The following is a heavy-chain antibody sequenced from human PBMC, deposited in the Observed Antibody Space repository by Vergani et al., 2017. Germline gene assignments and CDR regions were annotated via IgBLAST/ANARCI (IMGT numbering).Heavy chain of an antibody. V-gene: IGHV4-34*01. CDR3: ASIRYCSGGSCYSRVDY. Sequence: VQLLESGGGLVQPGGSLRLSCAASGFTFSSYAMSWIRQPPGKGLEWIGEINHSGSTNYNPSLKSRVTISVDTSKNQFSLKLSSVTAADTAVNYCASIRYCSGGSCYSRVDYWGQGTLVTVSS. CDR2: INHSGST. CDR1: GFTFSSYA. J-gene: IGHJ4*02. D-gene: IGHD2-15*01.